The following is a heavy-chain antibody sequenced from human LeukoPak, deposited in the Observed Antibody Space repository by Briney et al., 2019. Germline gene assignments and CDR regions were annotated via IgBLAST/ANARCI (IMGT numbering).Heavy chain of an antibody. CDR3: ARVGLFSYDILTGYFPNAFDI. CDR2: ICYSGST. D-gene: IGHD3-9*01. Sequence: PSETLSLTCTVSGGSISSYYRSWIRQPPGKGLEWIGYICYSGSTNYNPSLKSRVTISVDTSKNQFSLKLSSVTAADTAVYYCARVGLFSYDILTGYFPNAFDIWGQGTMVTVSS. V-gene: IGHV4-59*01. CDR1: GGSISSYY. J-gene: IGHJ3*02.